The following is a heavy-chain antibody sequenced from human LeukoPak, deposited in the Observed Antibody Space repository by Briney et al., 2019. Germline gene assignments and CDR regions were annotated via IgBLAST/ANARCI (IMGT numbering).Heavy chain of an antibody. V-gene: IGHV1-2*02. D-gene: IGHD4-17*01. CDR1: GYTFTRYY. CDR3: ARGTTLTTLPYYYYYMDV. CDR2: INPNSGGT. J-gene: IGHJ6*03. Sequence: ASVKVSCKASGYTFTRYYMHWVRQAPGQGLEWMGWINPNSGGTNYAQKFQGRVTMTRDTSIGTAYMELSRLRSDDTALYCCARGTTLTTLPYYYYYMDVWGEGTTVTVSS.